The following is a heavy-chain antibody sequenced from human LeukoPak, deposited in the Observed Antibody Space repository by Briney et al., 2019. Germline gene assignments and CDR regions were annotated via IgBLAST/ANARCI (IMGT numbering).Heavy chain of an antibody. CDR3: RVATKRILDY. V-gene: IGHV4-34*01. Sequence: SETLSLTCAVYGGSFSGYYWSWIRQTPGKGLEWIGEINHSGSTNYNPSLKSRVTISVDTSKNQFSLKLSSVTAADTAVYYCRVATKRILDYWGQGTLVTVSS. J-gene: IGHJ4*02. D-gene: IGHD5-12*01. CDR1: GGSFSGYY. CDR2: INHSGST.